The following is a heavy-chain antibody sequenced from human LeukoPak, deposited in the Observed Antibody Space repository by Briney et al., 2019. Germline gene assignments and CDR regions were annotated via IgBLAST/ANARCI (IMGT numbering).Heavy chain of an antibody. CDR3: ARGDSSGYYYFDY. Sequence: GGSLRHSCAASGFTVSSNYMSWVRQAPGKGLEWVSVIYSGGNTYYADSVKGRFTISRDNSKNTLYLQMNSLRAEDTAVYYCARGDSSGYYYFDYWGQGTLVTVSS. D-gene: IGHD6-19*01. CDR1: GFTVSSNY. J-gene: IGHJ4*02. CDR2: IYSGGNT. V-gene: IGHV3-53*01.